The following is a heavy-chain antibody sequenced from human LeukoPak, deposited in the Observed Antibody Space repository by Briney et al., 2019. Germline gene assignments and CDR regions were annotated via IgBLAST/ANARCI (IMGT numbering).Heavy chain of an antibody. J-gene: IGHJ6*02. CDR3: ARGSQSHILTGYYYPYYYYYYGMDV. Sequence: ASVKVSCKASGYTLTSYDINWVRQATGQGLEWMGWMNPNSGNTGYAQKFQGRVTMTRNTSISTAYMELSSLRSEDTAVYYCARGSQSHILTGYYYPYYYYYYGMDVWGQGTTVTVSS. CDR2: MNPNSGNT. V-gene: IGHV1-8*01. CDR1: GYTLTSYD. D-gene: IGHD3-9*01.